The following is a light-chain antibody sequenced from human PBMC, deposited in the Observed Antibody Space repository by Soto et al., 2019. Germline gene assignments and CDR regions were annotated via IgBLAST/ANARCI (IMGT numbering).Light chain of an antibody. CDR2: GAS. Sequence: EVVLTQSPGTLSLSPGKRGTLSCRASQSVSSNNLAWYQQKPGQAPRLLIYGASYRATGIPDRFTGSGSGTDFTLTISRLEPEDFAVYYCQQHGSSPTFGQGTKVDIK. J-gene: IGKJ1*01. V-gene: IGKV3-20*01. CDR1: QSVSSNN. CDR3: QQHGSSPT.